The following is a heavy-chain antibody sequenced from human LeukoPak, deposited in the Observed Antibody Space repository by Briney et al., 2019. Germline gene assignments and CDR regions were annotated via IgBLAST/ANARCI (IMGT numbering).Heavy chain of an antibody. CDR3: ARVLDLSKRGLNAFDI. CDR2: VYYSGST. D-gene: IGHD3-16*01. V-gene: IGHV4-59*01. Sequence: SETLSLTCTVSGGSISSYFWSWIRQPPGKGLEWLGYVYYSGSTNFNPSLKSRVTISVDTSKKQFSLKLSSATAADTAVYYCARVLDLSKRGLNAFDIWGQGTMVTVS. J-gene: IGHJ3*02. CDR1: GGSISSYF.